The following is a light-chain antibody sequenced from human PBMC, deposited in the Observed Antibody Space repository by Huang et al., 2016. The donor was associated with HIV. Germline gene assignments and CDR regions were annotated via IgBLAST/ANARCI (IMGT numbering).Light chain of an antibody. CDR3: QQYNNWPQT. CDR1: PSVSSN. Sequence: EIVMTQSPATLSVSPGERATLSYRASPSVSSNLAWYQQKPAQAPRLLIYGASTRGTGIPARFSGSGSGTEFTLTISSLQSEDFAVYYCQQYNNWPQTFGQGTKVEIK. V-gene: IGKV3-15*01. CDR2: GAS. J-gene: IGKJ1*01.